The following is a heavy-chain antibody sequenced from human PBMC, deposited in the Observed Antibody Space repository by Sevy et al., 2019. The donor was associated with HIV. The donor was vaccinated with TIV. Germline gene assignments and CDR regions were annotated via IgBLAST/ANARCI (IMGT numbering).Heavy chain of an antibody. CDR1: GYTFSSNG. CDR3: ARVPTYYFGSGTYFDY. Sequence: ASVKVSCKASGYTFSSNGIAWVRQAPGQGLQWMGWIGVYNGNSNYAQNLRDRVTMTTDTSTSTAYMELKRLRSDDTAVYYCARVPTYYFGSGTYFDYWGQGTLVTVSS. V-gene: IGHV1-18*01. D-gene: IGHD3-10*01. CDR2: IGVYNGNS. J-gene: IGHJ4*02.